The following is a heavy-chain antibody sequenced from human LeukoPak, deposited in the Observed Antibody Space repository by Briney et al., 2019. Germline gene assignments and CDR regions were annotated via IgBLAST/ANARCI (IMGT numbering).Heavy chain of an antibody. J-gene: IGHJ4*02. CDR3: AREEWYYFDY. CDR1: GFTFSTYA. V-gene: IGHV3-30-3*01. CDR2: ISYDGSNK. D-gene: IGHD3-3*01. Sequence: GGSLRLSCAASGFTFSTYAIHRVRQAPGKGLEWVAVISYDGSNKYYVDSVKGRFTIARDNSKNTVYLQMNSLKAEDMAVYYCAREEWYYFDYWGQGTLVTVSS.